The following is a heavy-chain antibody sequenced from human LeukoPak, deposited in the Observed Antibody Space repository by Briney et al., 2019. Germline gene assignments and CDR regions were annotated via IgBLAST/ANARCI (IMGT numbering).Heavy chain of an antibody. CDR1: GFTFSSYW. CDR2: IKQDGSEK. V-gene: IGHV3-7*01. CDR3: ARVKVVGATWFDP. D-gene: IGHD1-26*01. J-gene: IGHJ5*02. Sequence: PGGSLRLSCAASGFTFSSYWMAWVRQAPGKRPEWVANIKQDGSEKYYVDSVKGRFTISRDNAKNSLFLQMNSLRAEDTAMYYCARVKVVGATWFDPWGQGTLVTVSS.